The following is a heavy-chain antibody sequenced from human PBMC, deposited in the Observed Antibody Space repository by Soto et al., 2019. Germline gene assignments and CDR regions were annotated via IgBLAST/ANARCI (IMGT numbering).Heavy chain of an antibody. D-gene: IGHD6-13*01. V-gene: IGHV3-23*01. Sequence: EVQLLESGGGLVQPGGSLRLSCAASGFTFSSYAMSWVRQAPGKGLEWVSAISGSGGSTYYADSVKGRFTISRDNSKNTLYLQMNSLRAEDTAVYYSAKDGAPYSSSWLRMDVWGQGTTVTVSS. CDR1: GFTFSSYA. CDR2: ISGSGGST. CDR3: AKDGAPYSSSWLRMDV. J-gene: IGHJ6*02.